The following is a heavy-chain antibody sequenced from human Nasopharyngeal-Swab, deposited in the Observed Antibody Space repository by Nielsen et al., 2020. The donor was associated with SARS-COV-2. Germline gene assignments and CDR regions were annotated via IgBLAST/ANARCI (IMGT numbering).Heavy chain of an antibody. Sequence: GGSLRLSCAASGLTFRDAWMSWVRQASGKGLEWVGRIGDKDHNYATTYGASVQGRFTISRDDSKNTAFLQMDSLKTEDTALYYCTTDFYFDYWGQGTLVTVSS. CDR1: GLTFRDAW. CDR2: IGDKDHNYAT. V-gene: IGHV3-73*01. J-gene: IGHJ4*02. CDR3: TTDFYFDY.